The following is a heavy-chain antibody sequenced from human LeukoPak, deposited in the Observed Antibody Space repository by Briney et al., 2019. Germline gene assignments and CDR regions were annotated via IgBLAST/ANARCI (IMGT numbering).Heavy chain of an antibody. CDR3: AREHRTIPHAFDI. V-gene: IGHV1-69*05. D-gene: IGHD3-3*01. Sequence: GASVKVSCKASGYTFTSYGISWVRQAPGQGLEWMGGIIPIFGTANYAQKFQGRVTITTDESTSTAYMELSSLRSEDTAVYYCAREHRTIPHAFDIWGQGTMVTVSS. CDR2: IIPIFGTA. CDR1: GYTFTSYG. J-gene: IGHJ3*02.